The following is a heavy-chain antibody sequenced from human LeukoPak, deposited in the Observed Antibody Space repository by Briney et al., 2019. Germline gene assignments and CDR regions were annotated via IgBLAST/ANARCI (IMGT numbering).Heavy chain of an antibody. CDR2: IYNGGST. Sequence: SSETLSLTCIVSRXSISSYYWSWIRQPPGKGLEWIGYIYNGGSTNYNPSLKSRVTISGDTSKNKFFLNLSSVTAADTAMYYCARGRYYYDSSGYPYNWFDPWGQGTLVTVSS. D-gene: IGHD3-22*01. CDR3: ARGRYYYDSSGYPYNWFDP. CDR1: RXSISSYY. V-gene: IGHV4-59*01. J-gene: IGHJ5*02.